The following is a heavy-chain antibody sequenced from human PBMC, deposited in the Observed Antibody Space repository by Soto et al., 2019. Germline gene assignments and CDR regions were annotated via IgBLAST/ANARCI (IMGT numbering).Heavy chain of an antibody. V-gene: IGHV2-70*01. Sequence: SGPTLVNPTQTLTLTCTFSGFSLSTSGMCVSWIRQPPGKALEWLALIDWGDEKYYSTSLKTRLTISKDTSKNQVVLTMTNMDPVDTATYYCARIRNTRGSGWYYFDYWGPGTLVTVS. CDR2: IDWGDEK. D-gene: IGHD6-19*01. J-gene: IGHJ4*01. CDR3: ARIRNTRGSGWYYFDY. CDR1: GFSLSTSGMC.